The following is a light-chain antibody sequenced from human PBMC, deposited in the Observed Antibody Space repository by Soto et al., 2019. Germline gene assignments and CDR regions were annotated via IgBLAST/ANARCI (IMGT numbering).Light chain of an antibody. CDR2: GAS. J-gene: IGKJ1*01. Sequence: IVMTHSPATLSVSTGERATLSCRASQSVSSNLAWYQQKPGQAPRLLIYGASTRATGIPARFSGSGSGTEFTLTISSLQSEDFAVYYCQQYNNWPRTFGQGTKVDI. V-gene: IGKV3-15*01. CDR1: QSVSSN. CDR3: QQYNNWPRT.